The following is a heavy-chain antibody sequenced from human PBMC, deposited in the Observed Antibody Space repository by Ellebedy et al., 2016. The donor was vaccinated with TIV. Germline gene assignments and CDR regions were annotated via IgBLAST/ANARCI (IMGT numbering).Heavy chain of an antibody. CDR3: ARGPAEIYYYYYGMDV. V-gene: IGHV3-7*03. D-gene: IGHD5-24*01. Sequence: GGSLRLSXAASGFTFSSYWMSWVRQAPGKGLEWVANIKQDGSEKYYVDSVKGRFTISRDNAKNSLYLQMNSLRAEDTAVYYCARGPAEIYYYYYGMDVWGQGTTVTVSS. J-gene: IGHJ6*02. CDR1: GFTFSSYW. CDR2: IKQDGSEK.